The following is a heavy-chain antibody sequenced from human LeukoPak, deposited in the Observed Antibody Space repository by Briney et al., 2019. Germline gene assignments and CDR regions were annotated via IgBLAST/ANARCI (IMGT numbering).Heavy chain of an antibody. CDR2: ISYDGSNK. CDR1: GFTFSSYA. J-gene: IGHJ4*02. V-gene: IGHV3-30-3*01. D-gene: IGHD2-2*01. Sequence: GGSLRLSCAASGFTFSSYAMHWVRQAPGKGLEWVAVISYDGSNKYYADSVKGRLTISRDNSKNTLYLQMNSLRAEDTAVYYCASGAPYCSSTSCYANFDYWGQGTLVTVSS. CDR3: ASGAPYCSSTSCYANFDY.